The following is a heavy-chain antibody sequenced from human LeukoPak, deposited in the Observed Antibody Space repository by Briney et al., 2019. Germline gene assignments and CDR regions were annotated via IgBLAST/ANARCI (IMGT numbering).Heavy chain of an antibody. Sequence: SETLSLTCTVSGGSISSSSYYWGWIRQPPGKGLEWIGSIYYSGSTYYNPSLKSRVTISVDTSKNQFSLKLSSVTAADTAVYYCARDRRWGFGEFLNRHFDYWGQGTLVTVSS. D-gene: IGHD3-10*01. CDR3: ARDRRWGFGEFLNRHFDY. J-gene: IGHJ4*02. CDR2: IYYSGST. V-gene: IGHV4-39*07. CDR1: GGSISSSSYY.